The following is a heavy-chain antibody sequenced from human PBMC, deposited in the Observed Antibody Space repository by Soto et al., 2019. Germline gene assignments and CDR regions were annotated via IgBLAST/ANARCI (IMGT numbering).Heavy chain of an antibody. J-gene: IGHJ6*02. V-gene: IGHV3-15*07. CDR3: TTGSLEGV. Sequence: EGQLVESVGGLVNPGGSLRLSCAASDFTITNAWMKWVRQAPGKGLEWVGRIKTKAEGGEKAYAAPLKGRCTISRDDSRNTLFPQMNSLKTEDTDVYYCTTGSLEGVWSQGATVTVSS. CDR1: DFTITNAW. CDR2: IKTKAEGGEK.